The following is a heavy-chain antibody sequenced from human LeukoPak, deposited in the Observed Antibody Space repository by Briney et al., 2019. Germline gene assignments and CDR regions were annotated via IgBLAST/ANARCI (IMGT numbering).Heavy chain of an antibody. D-gene: IGHD6-19*01. CDR3: AAVAGDQNWFDP. V-gene: IGHV4-61*02. CDR1: GGSISSGSYY. J-gene: IGHJ5*02. CDR2: IYTSGST. Sequence: SQTLSLTCTVSGGSISSGSYYWIWIRQPAGKGLDWIGRIYTSGSTNYNPSLNSRITISVNTSKNQFSLKLSLITPAAPPVYYCAAVAGDQNWFDPWGQGTLVTVSS.